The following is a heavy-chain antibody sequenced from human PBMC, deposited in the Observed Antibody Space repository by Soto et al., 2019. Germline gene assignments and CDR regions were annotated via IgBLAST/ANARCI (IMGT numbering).Heavy chain of an antibody. V-gene: IGHV3-53*01. D-gene: IGHD3-22*01. CDR1: GFTVSSNY. CDR2: IYSGGST. Sequence: GGSLRLSCAASGFTVSSNYMSWVRQAPGKGLEWVSVIYSGGSTYYADSVKGRFTTSRDNSKNTLYLQMNSLRAEDTAVYYCARDLVVVITTNPNYYYYYGMDVWGQGTTVTVSS. J-gene: IGHJ6*02. CDR3: ARDLVVVITTNPNYYYYYGMDV.